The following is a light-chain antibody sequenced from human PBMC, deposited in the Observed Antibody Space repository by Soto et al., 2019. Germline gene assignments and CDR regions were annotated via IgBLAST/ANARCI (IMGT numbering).Light chain of an antibody. V-gene: IGKV3-15*01. Sequence: EIVMTQSPATLSVSPGERATLSCRASQSVSSYFAWYQQKPGQAPRLLIYGASTRATGIPVRFSGSGSGTEFTLTISSLQSEDFAVYYCQQYDNWPRTFGQGTKMDIK. CDR1: QSVSSY. CDR3: QQYDNWPRT. CDR2: GAS. J-gene: IGKJ1*01.